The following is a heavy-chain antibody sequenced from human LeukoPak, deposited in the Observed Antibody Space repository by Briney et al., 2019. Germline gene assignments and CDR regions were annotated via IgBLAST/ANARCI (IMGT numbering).Heavy chain of an antibody. CDR1: GFTFSSYG. CDR2: IWYDGSNR. CDR3: ARGYGSGTFPYYYGMDV. Sequence: PGGSLRLSCAASGFTFSSYGMHWVRQAPGKGLEWVAVIWYDGSNRYYADSVKGRFTISRDNSKNTLYLQMNSLRAEDTAVYYCARGYGSGTFPYYYGMDVWGQGTTVTVSS. D-gene: IGHD3-10*01. J-gene: IGHJ6*02. V-gene: IGHV3-33*01.